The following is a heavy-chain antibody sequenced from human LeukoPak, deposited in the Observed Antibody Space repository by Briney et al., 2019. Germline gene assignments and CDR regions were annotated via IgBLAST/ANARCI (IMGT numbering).Heavy chain of an antibody. CDR2: INPNSGGT. CDR3: ASWRRSQKTASSHLDYYYMDV. CDR1: GYSFTGYY. Sequence: ASVKVSCTASGYSFTGYYMHWVRQAPGQGLGWMGWINPNSGGTNYAQKFQGRVTMTRDTSISTAYMELSRLRSDDTTVDYCASWRRSQKTASSHLDYYYMDVWGKGTTVTVSS. V-gene: IGHV1-2*02. J-gene: IGHJ6*03. D-gene: IGHD2-2*01.